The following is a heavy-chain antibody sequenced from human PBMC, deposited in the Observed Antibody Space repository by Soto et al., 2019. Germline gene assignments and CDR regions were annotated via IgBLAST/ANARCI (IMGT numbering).Heavy chain of an antibody. V-gene: IGHV4-39*01. CDR1: GGSISSSSYY. Sequence: QLQLQESGPGLVKPSETLSLTCTVSGGSISSSSYYWGWIRQPPGKGLEWIGSIYYSGSTYYNPSLKSRVTISVDTSKNQFSLKLSSVTAADTAVYYCALPYGVVAGQWGDAFDIWGQGTMVTVSS. CDR3: ALPYGVVAGQWGDAFDI. J-gene: IGHJ3*02. D-gene: IGHD6-19*01. CDR2: IYYSGST.